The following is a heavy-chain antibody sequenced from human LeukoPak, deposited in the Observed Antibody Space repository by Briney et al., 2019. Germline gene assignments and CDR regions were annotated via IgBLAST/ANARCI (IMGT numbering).Heavy chain of an antibody. CDR2: LIGSSGST. D-gene: IGHD5-12*01. Sequence: GGSLRLSCADSGFTSTDYAMNWVRQAPGKGLEWVSVLIGSSGSTDYADSVKGQFTISRDNSKNTLFLQMNSLRAEDTAIYYCAKGAYDYIEIGYFDSWGQGTLVTVSS. CDR3: AKGAYDYIEIGYFDS. CDR1: GFTSTDYA. J-gene: IGHJ4*02. V-gene: IGHV3-23*01.